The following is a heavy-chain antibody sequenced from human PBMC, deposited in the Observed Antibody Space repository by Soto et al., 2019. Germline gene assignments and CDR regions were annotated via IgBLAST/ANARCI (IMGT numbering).Heavy chain of an antibody. J-gene: IGHJ4*02. Sequence: PGGSLRLSCAASGLSFSTYSMNWVRQAPGKGLEWVSFVSSSGNSIRYADSVKGRFTISRDDAGNSLFLQMTSLRPEDTAIYYCARSTNDYRQLVLFDYWGQGVQVTVCS. D-gene: IGHD1-1*01. CDR1: GLSFSTYS. CDR3: ARSTNDYRQLVLFDY. CDR2: VSSSGNSI. V-gene: IGHV3-21*01.